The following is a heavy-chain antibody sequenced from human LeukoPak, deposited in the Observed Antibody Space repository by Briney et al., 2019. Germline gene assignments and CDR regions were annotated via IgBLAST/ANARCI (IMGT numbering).Heavy chain of an antibody. Sequence: PGGSLRLSCSASQFAFDAHALHWVRQAPGRGLEHISAITSTGTMTYYADSVKDRFTISRDNSKDTLYLQMSSLRPEDTATYYCVKDMSRYFDWAIYHFDSWGPGTLVSVSS. D-gene: IGHD3-9*01. CDR3: VKDMSRYFDWAIYHFDS. V-gene: IGHV3-64D*06. CDR2: ITSTGTMT. CDR1: QFAFDAHA. J-gene: IGHJ4*02.